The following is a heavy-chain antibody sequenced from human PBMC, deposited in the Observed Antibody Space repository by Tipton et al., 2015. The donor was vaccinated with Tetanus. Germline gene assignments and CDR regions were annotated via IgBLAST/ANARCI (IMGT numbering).Heavy chain of an antibody. V-gene: IGHV4-59*01. CDR3: ARYYCPGGSCRHFDF. Sequence: GLVKPSETLSLNCSVSGGSIGGYYWTWIRQPPGKGLEYIAFVYSNGDTDFNPSLGSRVTISLDTSKSQFSLQLESMTAADAAVYLCARYYCPGGSCRHFDFWGQGTLVTISS. J-gene: IGHJ4*02. D-gene: IGHD2-8*02. CDR2: VYSNGDT. CDR1: GGSIGGYY.